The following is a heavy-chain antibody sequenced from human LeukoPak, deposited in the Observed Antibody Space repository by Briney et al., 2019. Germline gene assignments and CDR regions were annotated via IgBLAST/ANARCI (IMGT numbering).Heavy chain of an antibody. Sequence: PSETLSLTCTVSGGSISSYYWSWIRQPPGKGLEWIGYIHYSGSTNYNPSLRSRVTISLDTPKNQFSPKLTSVTAADAAVYYCTRGRRSYFRAVDGWGLGTLVTVSS. CDR3: TRGRRSYFRAVDG. J-gene: IGHJ4*02. V-gene: IGHV4-59*01. CDR2: IHYSGST. D-gene: IGHD1-26*01. CDR1: GGSISSYY.